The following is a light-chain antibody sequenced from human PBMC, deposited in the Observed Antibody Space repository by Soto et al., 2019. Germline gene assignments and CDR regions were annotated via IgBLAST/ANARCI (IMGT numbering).Light chain of an antibody. J-gene: IGLJ1*01. CDR2: EVS. CDR3: CSYAGSSTLYV. Sequence: QSVLTQPASVSGSPGQSITISCTGTSSDVGSYNLVSWYQQHPGKAPKVMIYEVSKRPSGVSNRFSVSKSGNTASLTISGLQAEDEADYYCCSYAGSSTLYVFGTGTKVTVL. V-gene: IGLV2-23*02. CDR1: SSDVGSYNL.